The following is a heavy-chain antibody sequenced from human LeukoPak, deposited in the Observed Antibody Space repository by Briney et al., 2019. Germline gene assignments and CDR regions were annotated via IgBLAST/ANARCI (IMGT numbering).Heavy chain of an antibody. J-gene: IGHJ4*02. CDR3: ARGSGNYWQVSFDY. V-gene: IGHV4-59*08. CDR2: TYYSGST. D-gene: IGHD1-26*01. Sequence: SETLSLTCTVAGGSINSYYWSWIRQPPGKGVEWVGYTYYSGSTRYNPSLTSRVTISVDTSKNQFSLKLTSVAAADTAVYYCARGSGNYWQVSFDYWGQGTLVTVSS. CDR1: GGSINSYY.